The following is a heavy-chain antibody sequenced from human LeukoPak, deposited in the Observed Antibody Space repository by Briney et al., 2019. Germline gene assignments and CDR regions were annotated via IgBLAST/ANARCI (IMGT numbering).Heavy chain of an antibody. CDR3: ARDAGGSYRAGHFDY. V-gene: IGHV1-69*04. Sequence: ASVKVSCKASGGTFSSYAISWVRQAPGQGLEWMGRIIPILGIANYAQKFQGRVTITADKSTSTAYMELSSLRSEDTAVYYCARDAGGSYRAGHFDYWGQGTLVTVSS. CDR1: GGTFSSYA. CDR2: IIPILGIA. D-gene: IGHD1-26*01. J-gene: IGHJ4*02.